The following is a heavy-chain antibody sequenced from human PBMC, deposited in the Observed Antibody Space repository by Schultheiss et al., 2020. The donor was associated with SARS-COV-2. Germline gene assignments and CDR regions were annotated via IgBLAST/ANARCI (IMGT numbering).Heavy chain of an antibody. D-gene: IGHD1-26*01. J-gene: IGHJ4*02. CDR2: ISAYNGNT. CDR1: GYTFTSYG. Sequence: ASVKVSCKASGYTFTSYGISWVRQAPGQGLEWMGWISAYNGNTNYAQKLQGRVTMTTDTSTSTAYMELSSLRSEDTAVYYCARGGMGAAPAGGIDYWGQGTLVTVSS. CDR3: ARGGMGAAPAGGIDY. V-gene: IGHV1-18*04.